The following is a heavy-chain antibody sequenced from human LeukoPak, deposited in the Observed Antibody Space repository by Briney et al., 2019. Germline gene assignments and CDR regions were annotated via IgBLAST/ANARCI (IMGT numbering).Heavy chain of an antibody. CDR1: GGTFSSYA. Sequence: SVKVSCKASGGTFSSYAISWVRQAPGQGLEWMGGIIPIFGTANYAQKFQGRVTITADKSTRTAYMELSSLRSADTAWFSCARCPDVCQLLPPSFDIWGQGTMVTVSS. CDR3: ARCPDVCQLLPPSFDI. CDR2: IIPIFGTA. J-gene: IGHJ3*02. V-gene: IGHV1-69*06. D-gene: IGHD2-2*01.